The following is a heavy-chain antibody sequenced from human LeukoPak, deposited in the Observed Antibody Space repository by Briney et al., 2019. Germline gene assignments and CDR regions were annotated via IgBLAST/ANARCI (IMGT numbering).Heavy chain of an antibody. D-gene: IGHD3-22*01. CDR2: IYYSGST. J-gene: IGHJ4*02. Sequence: PSETLSLTCTVSGGSISSYYWSWIRQPPGKGLEWIGYIYYSGSTNYNPSLKSRVTISVDTSKNQFSLKLSSVTAADTAVYYCARARNYYDSSGYSLYYFDYWGQGTLVTVSS. CDR1: GGSISSYY. V-gene: IGHV4-59*01. CDR3: ARARNYYDSSGYSLYYFDY.